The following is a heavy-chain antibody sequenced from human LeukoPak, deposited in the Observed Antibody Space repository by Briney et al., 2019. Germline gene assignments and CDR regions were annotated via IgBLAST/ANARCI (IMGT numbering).Heavy chain of an antibody. Sequence: PWGSLSLSCTGSGFNFGGYAMSWVRQAPGKGLEWVGFIRSSLYGGAAEYGASVNGRFTISMDDSQRIVYLQMSSLKAEDTAVYYCARGMTKSGAEYYSDHWGQGTLVTVSS. J-gene: IGHJ4*02. CDR2: IRSSLYGGAA. D-gene: IGHD2-21*01. CDR1: GFNFGGYA. CDR3: ARGMTKSGAEYYSDH. V-gene: IGHV3-49*04.